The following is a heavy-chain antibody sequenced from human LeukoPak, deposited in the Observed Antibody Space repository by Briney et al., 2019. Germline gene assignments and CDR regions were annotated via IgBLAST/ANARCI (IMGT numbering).Heavy chain of an antibody. Sequence: SETLSLTCTVSGGSISSYYWSWIRHPPGKGLEWIGYISYSGDTNYNPSLKSRVTMSLDTSKNQLSLKLSSVTAADTAVYYCAKHYDFWSGPYGGWGQGTLVTVSS. CDR1: GGSISSYY. CDR3: AKHYDFWSGPYGG. D-gene: IGHD3-3*01. J-gene: IGHJ4*02. V-gene: IGHV4-59*01. CDR2: ISYSGDT.